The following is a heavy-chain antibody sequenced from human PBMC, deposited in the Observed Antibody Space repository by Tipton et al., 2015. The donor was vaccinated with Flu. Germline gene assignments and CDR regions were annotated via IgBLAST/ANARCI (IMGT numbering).Heavy chain of an antibody. CDR3: ARETGGYFGSGAGN. CDR1: GGSISSSSYY. Sequence: TLSLTCTVSGGSISSSSYYWGWIRQPPGKGPEWIGNIYYSGNTYYNPSLKSRVTISVDTSKNQFSLKLSSVTAADTAVYYCARETGGYFGSGAGNWGQGTLVTVSS. J-gene: IGHJ4*02. D-gene: IGHD3-10*01. CDR2: IYYSGNT. V-gene: IGHV4-39*07.